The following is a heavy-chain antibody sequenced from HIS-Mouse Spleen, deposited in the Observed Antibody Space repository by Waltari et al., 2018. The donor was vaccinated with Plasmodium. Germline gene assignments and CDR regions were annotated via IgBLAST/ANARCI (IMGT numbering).Heavy chain of an antibody. J-gene: IGHJ4*02. D-gene: IGHD2-15*01. CDR2: ISWNSGSI. Sequence: EVQLVESGGGLVQPGRSLELSCAASGFPFAAYARPWVRQAPGKGLEWVSGISWNSGSIGDADSVKGRFTISRDNAKNSLYLQMNSLRAEDTALYYCAKDFCSGGSCLGLFDYWGQGTLVTVSS. CDR1: GFPFAAYA. CDR3: AKDFCSGGSCLGLFDY. V-gene: IGHV3-9*01.